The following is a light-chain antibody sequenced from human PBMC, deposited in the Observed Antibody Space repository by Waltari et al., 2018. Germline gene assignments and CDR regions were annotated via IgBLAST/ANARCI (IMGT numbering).Light chain of an antibody. CDR2: WAS. CDR3: QQYYSTPNT. J-gene: IGKJ2*01. Sequence: DIVMTHSPDSLTVSLGERVTINCKSSQNVLYSSNNNNYLAWYQQKPGQPPKLLIYWASTRESGVPARFGGSGSGTDFTLTISSLQAEDVAVYYCQQYYSTPNTFGQGTKLEIK. V-gene: IGKV4-1*01. CDR1: QNVLYSSNNNNY.